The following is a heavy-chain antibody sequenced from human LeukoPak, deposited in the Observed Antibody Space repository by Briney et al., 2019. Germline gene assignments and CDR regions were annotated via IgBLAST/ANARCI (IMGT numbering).Heavy chain of an antibody. V-gene: IGHV3-74*01. CDR3: ARVGLIVGALYDY. CDR1: GFTFSTYW. Sequence: PGGSLRLSCAASGFTFSTYWMHWVRQAPGKGLVWVSRISGDGSDTRYADSVKGRFIISRDNAKNTLYLQMNSLRAEDTAVYYCARVGLIVGALYDYWGQGTLVTVSS. J-gene: IGHJ4*02. CDR2: ISGDGSDT. D-gene: IGHD1-26*01.